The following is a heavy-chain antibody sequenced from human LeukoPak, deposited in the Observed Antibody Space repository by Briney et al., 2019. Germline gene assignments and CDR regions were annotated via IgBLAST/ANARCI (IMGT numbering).Heavy chain of an antibody. V-gene: IGHV3-9*01. Sequence: GGPLRLSCAASGFTFDDYAMHWVRQAPGKGLGWVSGISWNSGSIGYADSVKGRFTISRDNAKNSLYLQMNSLRAEDTALYYCATLGGFGESIDYWGQGTLVTVSS. CDR3: ATLGGFGESIDY. CDR2: ISWNSGSI. CDR1: GFTFDDYA. J-gene: IGHJ4*02. D-gene: IGHD3-10*01.